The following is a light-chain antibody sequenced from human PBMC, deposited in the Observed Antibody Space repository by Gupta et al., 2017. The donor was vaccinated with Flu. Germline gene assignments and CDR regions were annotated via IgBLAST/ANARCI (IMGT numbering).Light chain of an antibody. V-gene: IGLV2-14*01. Sequence: SALTQTASVSGSPGQSITISCTGTSSDVGAYEYVSWYQQHPAKAPKLMIYEVSNRPSGVSNRFSGSKSGNTASLTISGLQTEDEADYYCSSYTSSSTDVVFGGGTKLTVL. CDR1: SSDVGAYEY. CDR3: SSYTSSSTDVV. CDR2: EVS. J-gene: IGLJ2*01.